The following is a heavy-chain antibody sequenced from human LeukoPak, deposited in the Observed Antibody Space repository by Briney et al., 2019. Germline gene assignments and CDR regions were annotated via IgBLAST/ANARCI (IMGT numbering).Heavy chain of an antibody. CDR2: IYSGGST. D-gene: IGHD6-19*01. Sequence: GWSLTLSCASCGFTVSSNYMSWVREAPGRGLEWVSVIYSGGSTYYADSVKGRFTIYSDNYKNTLYLKMNSLRAEDTAVYYCASPRSGWQYYYGMDVWGQGPTVTVSS. CDR3: ASPRSGWQYYYGMDV. V-gene: IGHV3-53*01. J-gene: IGHJ6*01. CDR1: GFTVSSNY.